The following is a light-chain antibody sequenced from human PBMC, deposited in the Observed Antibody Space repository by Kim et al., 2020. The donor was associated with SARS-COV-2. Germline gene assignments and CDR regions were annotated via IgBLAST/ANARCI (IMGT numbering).Light chain of an antibody. CDR3: SAYTSSNTCVL. Sequence: SITIADSQTSGELVRNKLVSWYQQKRGKGHPLMIYYITKQPSGMSTRLSCAKSGNTASLTTPGLQSEHKAVYYCSAYTSSNTCVLFGGGTRRTVL. J-gene: IGLJ2*01. CDR2: YIT. V-gene: IGLV2-14*04. CDR1: SGELVRNKL.